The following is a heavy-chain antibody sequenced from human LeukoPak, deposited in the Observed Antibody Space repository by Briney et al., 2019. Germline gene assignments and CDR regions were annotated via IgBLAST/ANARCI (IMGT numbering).Heavy chain of an antibody. V-gene: IGHV1-2*02. CDR1: GYTLTGYY. CDR3: ASTIIVGATTVDAFDI. CDR2: INPNSGGT. Sequence: ASVKVSCKASGYTLTGYYMHWVRQAPGQGLEWMGWINPNSGGTNYAQKFQGRVAMTRDTSISTAYMELSRLRSDDTAVYYCASTIIVGATTVDAFDIWGQGTIVTVSS. D-gene: IGHD1-26*01. J-gene: IGHJ3*02.